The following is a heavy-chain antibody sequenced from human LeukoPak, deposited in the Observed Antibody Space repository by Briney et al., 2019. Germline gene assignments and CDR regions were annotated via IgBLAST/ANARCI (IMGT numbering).Heavy chain of an antibody. CDR2: IYCSGST. J-gene: IGHJ6*03. Sequence: SETLSLTCTVSGGSISSYYWSWIRQPPGKGLEWIGYIYCSGSTNYNPSLKSRVTISVDTSKNQFSLKLSSVTAADTAVYYCARTTQYYYYMDVWGKGTTVTVSS. D-gene: IGHD1-1*01. CDR3: ARTTQYYYYMDV. V-gene: IGHV4-59*01. CDR1: GGSISSYY.